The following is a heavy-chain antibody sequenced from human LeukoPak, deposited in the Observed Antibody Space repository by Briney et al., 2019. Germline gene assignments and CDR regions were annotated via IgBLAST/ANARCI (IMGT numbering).Heavy chain of an antibody. CDR2: IYTSGRT. J-gene: IGHJ6*03. CDR3: ARDWGVEGRPGYMDV. Sequence: SETLSLTCTVSGGSISSYYWSWIRQPPGKGLEWIGYIYTSGRTHYNPSLKSRVTILVDTSKNQSSLKLTSVTAADTAMYFCARDWGVEGRPGYMDVWGKGTTVTVSS. V-gene: IGHV4-59*01. D-gene: IGHD6-6*01. CDR1: GGSISSYY.